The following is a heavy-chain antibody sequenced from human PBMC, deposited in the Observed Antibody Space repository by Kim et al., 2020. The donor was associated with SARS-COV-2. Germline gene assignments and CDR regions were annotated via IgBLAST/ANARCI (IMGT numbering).Heavy chain of an antibody. J-gene: IGHJ4*02. Sequence: GGSLRLSCAASGFTFSSYGMHWVRQAPGKGLEWVAVIWYDGSNKYYEDSVKGRFTISRDNSKNTLYLQMNSLSAEDTAVYYCATQRSPRYYDSSGYYYEEKVHYYWGQGTLVTVSS. CDR3: ATQRSPRYYDSSGYYYEEKVHYY. CDR1: GFTFSSYG. CDR2: IWYDGSNK. D-gene: IGHD3-22*01. V-gene: IGHV3-33*01.